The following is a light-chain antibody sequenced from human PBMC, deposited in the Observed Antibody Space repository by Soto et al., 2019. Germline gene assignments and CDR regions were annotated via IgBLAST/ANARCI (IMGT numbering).Light chain of an antibody. Sequence: DIQMTQSPSSLSASVGDRVTITCRASQSISTWLAWYQQKPGKAPKLLIYAASTLHSGVPSRFSGSGSGTEFTLTISSLQPDDFATYYCQQYNNWPPYTFGQGTKLEIK. J-gene: IGKJ2*01. V-gene: IGKV1-5*01. CDR1: QSISTW. CDR3: QQYNNWPPYT. CDR2: AAS.